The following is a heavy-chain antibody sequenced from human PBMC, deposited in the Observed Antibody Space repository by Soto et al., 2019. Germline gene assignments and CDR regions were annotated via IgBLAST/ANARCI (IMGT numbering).Heavy chain of an antibody. D-gene: IGHD2-15*01. V-gene: IGHV3-30-3*01. Sequence: PWGSLRLSCAASGFTFSSYAMHWVRQAPGKGLEWVAVISYDGSNKYYADSVKGRFTISRDNSKNTLYLQMNSLRAEDTAVYYCARLRGGLLPYYYYGMDVWGQGTTVTVSS. CDR3: ARLRGGLLPYYYYGMDV. CDR2: ISYDGSNK. CDR1: GFTFSSYA. J-gene: IGHJ6*02.